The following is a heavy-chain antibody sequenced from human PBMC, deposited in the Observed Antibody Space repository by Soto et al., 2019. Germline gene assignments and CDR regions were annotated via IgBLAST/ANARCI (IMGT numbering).Heavy chain of an antibody. V-gene: IGHV3-30-3*01. CDR1: GFTFSSYA. CDR3: ERDQRAHAFDY. Sequence: GGSLRLSCAASGFTFSSYAMHWVRQAPGKGLEWVAVISYDGSNKYYADSVKGRFTISRDNSKNTLYLQMNSLRAEGTAVYYCERDQRAHAFDYWGQGTLVTVSS. J-gene: IGHJ4*02. CDR2: ISYDGSNK.